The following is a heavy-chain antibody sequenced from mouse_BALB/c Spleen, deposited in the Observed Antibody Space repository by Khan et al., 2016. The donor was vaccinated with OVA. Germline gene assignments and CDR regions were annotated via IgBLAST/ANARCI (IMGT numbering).Heavy chain of an antibody. CDR1: GFSLTTYG. D-gene: IGHD2-4*01. CDR2: IWSGGTT. V-gene: IGHV2-2*02. Sequence: QIQLVQSGPGLVQPSQSLSITCTVSGFSLTTYGVHWVRQSPGKGLEWLGVIWSGGTTDYSAAFISRLSITKDNSTSQVFFKMNSLQANDTAIYYFARNYDYDEDFAYWGQGTLVTVSA. CDR3: ARNYDYDEDFAY. J-gene: IGHJ3*01.